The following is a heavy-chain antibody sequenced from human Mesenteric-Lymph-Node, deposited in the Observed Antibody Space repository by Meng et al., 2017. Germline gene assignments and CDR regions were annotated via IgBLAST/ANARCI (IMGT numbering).Heavy chain of an antibody. V-gene: IGHV4-4*02. D-gene: IGHD6-19*01. CDR3: ASFPPPGKQWLVTDY. Sequence: PGLATPSGPLSPPRALSGGSTGSSNWWSWVRQPPGKGLEWIGEIYHSGSTNYNPSLKSRVTISVDKSKNQFSLKLSSVTAADTAVYYCASFPPPGKQWLVTDYWGQGTLVTVSS. J-gene: IGHJ4*02. CDR2: IYHSGST. CDR1: GGSTGSSNW.